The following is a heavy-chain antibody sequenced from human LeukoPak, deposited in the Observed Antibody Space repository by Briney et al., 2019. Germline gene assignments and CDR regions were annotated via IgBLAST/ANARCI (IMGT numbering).Heavy chain of an antibody. CDR2: IYYSGST. CDR1: GGSISSSSYY. D-gene: IGHD4-17*01. J-gene: IGHJ4*02. CDR3: ARDGYGDYYFDY. Sequence: SETLSLTCTVSGGSISSSSYYWGWIRQPPGKGLEWIGSIYYSGSTYYNPSLKSRVTMSVDTSKNQFSLKLSSVTAADTAVYYCARDGYGDYYFDYWGQGTLVTVSS. V-gene: IGHV4-39*07.